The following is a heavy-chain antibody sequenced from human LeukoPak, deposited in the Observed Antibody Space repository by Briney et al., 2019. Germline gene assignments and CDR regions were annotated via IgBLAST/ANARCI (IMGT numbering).Heavy chain of an antibody. D-gene: IGHD2-2*01. CDR3: ARYCSSTSCSHNAFDI. CDR1: GFSFGTSG. CDR2: VWPDGTNK. V-gene: IGHV3-33*01. J-gene: IGHJ3*02. Sequence: PGGSLRLSCAASGFSFGTSGMHWGRQAPGKGLEWVAVVWPDGTNKHYAVSVRGRLTISRDNSKNTLYLQMNSLRIEDTAVSYCARYCSSTSCSHNAFDIWGQGTLVTVSS.